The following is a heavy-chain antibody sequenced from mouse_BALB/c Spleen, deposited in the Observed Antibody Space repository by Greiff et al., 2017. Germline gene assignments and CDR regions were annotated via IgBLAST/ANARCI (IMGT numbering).Heavy chain of an antibody. V-gene: IGHV5-4*02. CDR1: GFTFSDYY. CDR3: AREGRGNYDY. D-gene: IGHD2-1*01. J-gene: IGHJ2*01. Sequence: EVQGVESGGGLVKPGGSLKLSCAASGFTFSDYYMYWVRQTPEKRLEWVATISDGGSYTYYPDSVKGRFTISRDNAKNNLYLQMSSLKSEDTAMYYCAREGRGNYDYWGQGTTLTVSS. CDR2: ISDGGSYT.